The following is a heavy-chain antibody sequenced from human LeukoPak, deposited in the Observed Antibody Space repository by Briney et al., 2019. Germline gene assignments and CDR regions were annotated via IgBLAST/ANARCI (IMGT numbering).Heavy chain of an antibody. CDR2: INPNSGGT. CDR3: ARTLRDCSGDSCYSDPHFDC. Sequence: GASVKVSCKASEYTFTDYYMHGVRQAPGQGLEWMGWINPNSGGTNYAQKFQGRVTMTRDTSISTAYMELSRLISDDTAVYYCARTLRDCSGDSCYSDPHFDCWGQGTLVTVSS. J-gene: IGHJ4*02. V-gene: IGHV1-2*02. D-gene: IGHD2-15*01. CDR1: EYTFTDYY.